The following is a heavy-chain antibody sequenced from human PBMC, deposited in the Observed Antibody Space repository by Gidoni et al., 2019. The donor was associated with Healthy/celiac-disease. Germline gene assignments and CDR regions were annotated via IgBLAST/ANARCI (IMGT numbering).Heavy chain of an antibody. CDR2: INHSGST. D-gene: IGHD6-19*01. CDR3: ARRGSVLTVAGTLYFDY. CDR1: GGSFSGYY. V-gene: IGHV4-34*01. J-gene: IGHJ4*02. Sequence: QVQLQQWGAGLLKPSETLSLTCAGYGGSFSGYYWSWIRQPPGKGLEWIGEINHSGSTNYNPSLKSRVTISVDTSKNQFSLKLSSVTAADTAMYYCARRGSVLTVAGTLYFDYWGQGTLVTVSS.